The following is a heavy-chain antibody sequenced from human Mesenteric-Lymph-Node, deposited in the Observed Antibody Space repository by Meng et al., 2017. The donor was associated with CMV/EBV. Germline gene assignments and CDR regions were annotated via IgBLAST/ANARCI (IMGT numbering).Heavy chain of an antibody. J-gene: IGHJ4*02. Sequence: GESLKISCAASGFSFSSYTMNWVRQTPGKGLEWVASITSSNNYIYYADSVKGRFTISRDNSKNTLYLQMNSLRAEDTAVYYCAKDISGSLNYFDYWGQGTLVTVSS. CDR2: ITSSNNYI. D-gene: IGHD1-26*01. CDR1: GFSFSSYT. V-gene: IGHV3-21*01. CDR3: AKDISGSLNYFDY.